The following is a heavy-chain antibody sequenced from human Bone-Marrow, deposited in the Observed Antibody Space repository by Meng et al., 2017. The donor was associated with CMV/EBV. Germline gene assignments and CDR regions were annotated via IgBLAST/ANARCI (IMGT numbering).Heavy chain of an antibody. D-gene: IGHD3-3*01. J-gene: IGHJ4*02. CDR1: GYTFTSYG. CDR2: ISAYNGNT. Sequence: ASVKVSCKASGYTFTSYGISWVRQAPGQGLEWMGWISAYNGNTNYAQKLQGRVTMTRNTSISTAYMELSSLRSEDTAVYYCARVGQNSITIFGVVISYYFDYWGQGTLVTVSS. CDR3: ARVGQNSITIFGVVISYYFDY. V-gene: IGHV1-18*01.